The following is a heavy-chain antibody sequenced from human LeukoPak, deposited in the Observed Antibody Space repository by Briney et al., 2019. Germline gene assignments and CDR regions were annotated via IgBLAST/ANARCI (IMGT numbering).Heavy chain of an antibody. V-gene: IGHV3-23*01. CDR3: ARNQQLGGHSYYYYGMDV. CDR1: GFTSIAYA. D-gene: IGHD3-16*01. Sequence: GGSLRLSCVGSGFTSIAYALTWARQAPGKGLEWVSGISGGGVTTYYADSVKGRFTISRDNSKNTLYLQMNSLRADDTAIYYCARNQQLGGHSYYYYGMDVWGQGTTDTVSS. CDR2: ISGGGVTT. J-gene: IGHJ6*02.